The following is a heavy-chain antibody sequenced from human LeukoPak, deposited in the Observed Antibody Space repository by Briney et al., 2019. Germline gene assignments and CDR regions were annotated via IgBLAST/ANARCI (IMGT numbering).Heavy chain of an antibody. CDR2: IYPGDSDT. D-gene: IGHD1-1*01. CDR1: GYSFTSYW. Sequence: GESLKISCKGSGYSFTSYWIGWVRQMPGKGLEWMGIIYPGDSDTRYSPSFQGQVTISADKSISTAYLQWSSLNTSDTAIYYCARYTDRYYFDYWGRGTLVTVS. CDR3: ARYTDRYYFDY. J-gene: IGHJ4*02. V-gene: IGHV5-51*01.